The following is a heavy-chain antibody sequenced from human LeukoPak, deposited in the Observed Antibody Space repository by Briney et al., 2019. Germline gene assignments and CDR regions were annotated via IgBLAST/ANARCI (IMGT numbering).Heavy chain of an antibody. CDR3: ARGRRAAAGSVDY. Sequence: PSETLSLTCTVSGGSISSGSYYWSWIRQPAGKGLEWIGRIYTSGSTNYKPSLKSRVTISVDTSKNQFSLKLSSVTAADTAVYYCARGRRAAAGSVDYWGQGTLVTVSS. J-gene: IGHJ4*02. V-gene: IGHV4-61*02. D-gene: IGHD6-13*01. CDR1: GGSISSGSYY. CDR2: IYTSGST.